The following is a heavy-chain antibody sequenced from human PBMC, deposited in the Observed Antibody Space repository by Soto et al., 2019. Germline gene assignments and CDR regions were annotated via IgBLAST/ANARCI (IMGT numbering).Heavy chain of an antibody. V-gene: IGHV6-1*01. Sequence: SQTLSLTCAISGDSVSSNSAAWSWIRQSPSRGLEWLGRTYYRSKWYNDYAVSVKSRITINPDTSKNQFSLQLNSVTPEDTAVYYCARFPNYYYYGMDVWGQGTTVTVSS. CDR2: TYYRSKWYN. CDR3: ARFPNYYYYGMDV. CDR1: GDSVSSNSAA. D-gene: IGHD2-21*01. J-gene: IGHJ6*02.